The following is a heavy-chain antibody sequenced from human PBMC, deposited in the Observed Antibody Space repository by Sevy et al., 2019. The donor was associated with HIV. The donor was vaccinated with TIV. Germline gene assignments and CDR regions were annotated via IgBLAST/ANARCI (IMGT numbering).Heavy chain of an antibody. V-gene: IGHV3-13*01. J-gene: IGHJ6*02. Sequence: GGSLRLSCAASGFTFSSYDIHWVRQATGKGLEWVSAIRTAGDTYYPDSVKGRFTISRENANNSLYLQMNSLRAGDMAVYYCAREVPGSLYGMDVWGQGTTVTVSS. CDR1: GFTFSSYD. CDR3: AREVPGSLYGMDV. CDR2: IRTAGDT. D-gene: IGHD3-10*01.